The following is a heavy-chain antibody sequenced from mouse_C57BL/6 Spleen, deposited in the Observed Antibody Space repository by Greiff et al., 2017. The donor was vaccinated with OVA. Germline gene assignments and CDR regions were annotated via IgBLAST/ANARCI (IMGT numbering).Heavy chain of an antibody. V-gene: IGHV5-17*01. J-gene: IGHJ2*01. D-gene: IGHD4-1*01. CDR2: ISSGSSTI. Sequence: EVHLVESGGGLVKPGGSLKLSCAASGFTFSDCGMHWVRQAPEKGLEWVAYISSGSSTIYYADTVKGRFTISRDNAKNTLFLQMTSLRSEDTAMYYCARANWDNYFDYWGQGTTLTVSS. CDR1: GFTFSDCG. CDR3: ARANWDNYFDY.